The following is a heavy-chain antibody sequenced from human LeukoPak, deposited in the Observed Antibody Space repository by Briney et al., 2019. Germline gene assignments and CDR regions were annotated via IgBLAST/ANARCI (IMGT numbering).Heavy chain of an antibody. Sequence: ASVKVSCKASGYTFTGYYMHWVRQAPGQGLEWMGWINPNSGGTNYAQKFQGRVTMTRDTSISTAYMELSRLRSDDTAVYYCARARPPRGCDPKLDYWGQGTLVTVSS. D-gene: IGHD2-15*01. J-gene: IGHJ4*02. V-gene: IGHV1-2*02. CDR1: GYTFTGYY. CDR3: ARARPPRGCDPKLDY. CDR2: INPNSGGT.